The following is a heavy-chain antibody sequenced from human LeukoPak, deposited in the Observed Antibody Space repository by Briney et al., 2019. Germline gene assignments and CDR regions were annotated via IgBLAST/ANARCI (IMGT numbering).Heavy chain of an antibody. J-gene: IGHJ3*02. V-gene: IGHV1-46*01. CDR3: ARWTTAEYAFDI. Sequence: ASVKVSCKASGGTFSSYAISWVRQAPGQGLEWMGLINPSGGSTTYAQRFQGRVTMTRDTSTSTVYMELSSLRSEDTAVYYCARWTTAEYAFDIWGQGTMVTVSS. CDR1: GGTFSSYA. CDR2: INPSGGST. D-gene: IGHD1-1*01.